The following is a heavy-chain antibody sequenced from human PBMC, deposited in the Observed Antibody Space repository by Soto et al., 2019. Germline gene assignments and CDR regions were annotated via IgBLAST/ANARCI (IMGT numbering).Heavy chain of an antibody. D-gene: IGHD1-26*01. V-gene: IGHV4-34*01. CDR2: INHSGSS. CDR1: GWNFIGYI. CDR3: TRGLFSGSYYSGGWYYFDS. Sequence: SETLSLTSAVSGWNFIGYIWTWIRQTPGKGLQWIGQINHSGSSIYNPSLKNRVTISTMSNNKFSLELSSVTAADTAVYYCTRGLFSGSYYSGGWYYFDSWGQGTMVTVSS. J-gene: IGHJ4*02.